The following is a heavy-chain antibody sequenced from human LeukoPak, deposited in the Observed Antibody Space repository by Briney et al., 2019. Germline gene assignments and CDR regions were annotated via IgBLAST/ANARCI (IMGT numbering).Heavy chain of an antibody. CDR3: ARDGRDGYNYWGYYYYGMDV. CDR1: GGSFSGYY. CDR2: INHSGST. V-gene: IGHV4-34*01. D-gene: IGHD5-24*01. Sequence: PSETLSLTCAVYGGSFSGYYWSWIRQPPGKGLEWIGEINHSGSTNYNPSLKSRVTISVDTSKNQFSLKLSSVTAADTAVYYCARDGRDGYNYWGYYYYGMDVWGQGTTVTVSS. J-gene: IGHJ6*02.